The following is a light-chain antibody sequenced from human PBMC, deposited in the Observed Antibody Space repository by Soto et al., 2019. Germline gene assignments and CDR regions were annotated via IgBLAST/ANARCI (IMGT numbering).Light chain of an antibody. CDR2: GAS. J-gene: IGKJ1*01. CDR1: QSVSSSY. V-gene: IGKV3-20*01. CDR3: QQYGSSGT. Sequence: EIVLTQSPGTLSLSPGERATLSCRASQSVSSSYLAWFQQRPGQAPRVLIYGASSRAIGIPDRFSGSGSGTDFTLTISRLEPEDFAVYYCQQYGSSGTFGQGTKVDIK.